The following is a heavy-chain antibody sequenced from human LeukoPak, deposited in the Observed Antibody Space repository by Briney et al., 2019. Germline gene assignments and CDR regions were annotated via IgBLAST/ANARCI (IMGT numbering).Heavy chain of an antibody. Sequence: PGGSLRLSCAASGFTFSSYSMKWVRQAPGKGLEWVSSISSSSSYIYYADSVKGRFTISRDNAKNSLYLQMNSLRAEDTAVYYCARGPIDSSSWYDDPYNWFDPWGQGTLVSVSS. D-gene: IGHD6-13*01. CDR2: ISSSSSYI. CDR3: ARGPIDSSSWYDDPYNWFDP. CDR1: GFTFSSYS. V-gene: IGHV3-21*01. J-gene: IGHJ5*02.